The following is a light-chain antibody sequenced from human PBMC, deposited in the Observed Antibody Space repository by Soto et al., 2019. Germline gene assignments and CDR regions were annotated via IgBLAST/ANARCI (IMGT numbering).Light chain of an antibody. CDR3: HQFGYSPRT. CDR2: ATS. V-gene: IGKV3-20*01. Sequence: EIVLTQSPGTLSLSPGETATLSCRASQTVNSDYLAWFQQRPGQAPRLLIFATSRRATDSPDRFSGSGSGTAFTLAIRRLEPEDFAVYYCHQFGYSPRTFGQGTKVE. CDR1: QTVNSDY. J-gene: IGKJ1*01.